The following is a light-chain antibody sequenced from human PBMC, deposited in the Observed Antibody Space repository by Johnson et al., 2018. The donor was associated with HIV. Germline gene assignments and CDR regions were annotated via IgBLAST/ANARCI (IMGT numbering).Light chain of an antibody. Sequence: QSVLTQPPSVSAAPGQKVTISCSGSNSNIGNSYVSWYQQLPRTAPKLLIYENNKRPSGIPDRFSGSKSGTSATLGITGLQTGDEADYYCGTWDSSLSAGYVFGPGTKVTVL. V-gene: IGLV1-51*02. CDR1: NSNIGNSY. CDR2: ENN. J-gene: IGLJ1*01. CDR3: GTWDSSLSAGYV.